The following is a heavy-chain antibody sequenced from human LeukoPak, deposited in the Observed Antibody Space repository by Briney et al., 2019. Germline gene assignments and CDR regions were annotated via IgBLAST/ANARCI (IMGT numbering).Heavy chain of an antibody. CDR2: IYYSGST. Sequence: PSETLSLTCTVSGGSISSYYWGWIRQPPGKGLEWIGSIYYSGSTYYNPSLKSRVTISVDTSKNQFSLKLSSVTAADTAVYYCARQGQITGTTFKYFDYWGQGTLVTVSS. J-gene: IGHJ4*02. V-gene: IGHV4-39*07. D-gene: IGHD1-7*01. CDR3: ARQGQITGTTFKYFDY. CDR1: GGSISSYY.